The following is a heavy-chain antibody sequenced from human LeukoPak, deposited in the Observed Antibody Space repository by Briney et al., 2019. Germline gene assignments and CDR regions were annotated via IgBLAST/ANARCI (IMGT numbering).Heavy chain of an antibody. V-gene: IGHV4-4*09. J-gene: IGHJ5*02. CDR3: ARLQAWGSNWFDP. Sequence: SETLSLTCTVSGGSISSYYWSWIRQPPGKGLEWMGYIYTSGSTNYNPSLKSRVTISVDTSKNQFSLKLSSVTAADTAVYYCARLQAWGSNWFDPWGQGTLVTVSS. CDR2: IYTSGST. D-gene: IGHD7-27*01. CDR1: GGSISSYY.